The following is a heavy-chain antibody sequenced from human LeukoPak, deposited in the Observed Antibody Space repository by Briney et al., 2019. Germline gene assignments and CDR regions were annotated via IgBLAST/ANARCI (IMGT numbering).Heavy chain of an antibody. V-gene: IGHV3-23*01. J-gene: IGHJ4*02. CDR3: AKALQLYGGYRDY. D-gene: IGHD5-12*01. Sequence: GGSLRLSCAASGFTFSSYAMSWVRQAPGKGLEWVSAISGSGGSTYYADSVKGRFTISRDNSKNTLYLQMNSLRAEDTAVNYCAKALQLYGGYRDYWGQGTLVTVSS. CDR2: ISGSGGST. CDR1: GFTFSSYA.